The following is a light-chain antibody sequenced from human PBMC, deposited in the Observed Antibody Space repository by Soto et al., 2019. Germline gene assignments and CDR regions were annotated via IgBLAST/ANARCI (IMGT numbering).Light chain of an antibody. J-gene: IGKJ4*01. CDR2: AAS. V-gene: IGKV1-39*01. CDR3: QQTYTTPRT. Sequence: DIQMTQSPSSLSASVGDRVTITCRASQTISNFLSWYLQKPGKAPNLLIYAASSLQSGVPSRFSGSGSGTEFTLTISSLQPEDSATYYCQQTYTTPRTFGGGTKVEI. CDR1: QTISNF.